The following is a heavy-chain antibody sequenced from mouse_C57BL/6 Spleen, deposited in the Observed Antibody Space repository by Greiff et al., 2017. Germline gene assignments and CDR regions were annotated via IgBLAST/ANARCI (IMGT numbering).Heavy chain of an antibody. CDR2: INPSSGYT. CDR3: ARSYYGSRGEWYFDV. CDR1: GYTFTSYW. V-gene: IGHV1-7*01. Sequence: QVQLQPSGAELAKPGASVKLSCKASGYTFTSYWMHWVKQRPGQGLEWIGYINPSSGYTKYNHKFKDKATLTADKSSSTAYIQLSSLTYEDSAVYYCARSYYGSRGEWYFDVWGTGTTVTVSS. D-gene: IGHD1-1*01. J-gene: IGHJ1*03.